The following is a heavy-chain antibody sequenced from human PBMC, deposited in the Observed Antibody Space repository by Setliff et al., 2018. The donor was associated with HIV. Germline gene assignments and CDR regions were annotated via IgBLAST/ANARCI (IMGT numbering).Heavy chain of an antibody. CDR2: IYYSGST. Sequence: SETLSLTCSVSDVSISSHYWSWIRQPPGKGLEWIGYIYYSGSTNYNPSLKSRVAMSVDTSKNQLSLMLSSVPAADTAVYYCARGGGTSFDYWGQGTLVTVSS. CDR3: ARGGGTSFDY. D-gene: IGHD1-26*01. CDR1: DVSISSHY. V-gene: IGHV4-59*11. J-gene: IGHJ4*02.